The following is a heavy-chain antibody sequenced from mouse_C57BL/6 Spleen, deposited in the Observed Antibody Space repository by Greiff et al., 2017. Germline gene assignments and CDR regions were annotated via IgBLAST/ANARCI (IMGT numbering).Heavy chain of an antibody. D-gene: IGHD4-1*01. CDR3: ARELTGKNYAMDY. CDR2: INPNNGGT. J-gene: IGHJ4*01. CDR1: GYTFTDYN. Sequence: DVKLQESGPELVKPGASVKIPCKASGYTFTDYNMDWVKQSHGKSLEWIGDINPNNGGTIYNQKFKGKATLTVDKSSSTAYMELRSLTSEDTAVYYCARELTGKNYAMDYWGQGTSVTVSS. V-gene: IGHV1-18*01.